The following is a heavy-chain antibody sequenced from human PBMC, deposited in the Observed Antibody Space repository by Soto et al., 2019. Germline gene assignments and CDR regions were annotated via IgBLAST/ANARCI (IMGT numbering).Heavy chain of an antibody. CDR2: INHTGGT. J-gene: IGHJ5*02. CDR3: ATRITVFGLLIPPFDP. Sequence: PLEPQSHTCAVYEGSVNGYYWNWISKPPGKGLEWIGEINHTGGTHYNPSLKSRVTMSVDTSKNQFSLRLSSVTAADTAIYYCATRITVFGLLIPPFDPWGQGTQVTVS. D-gene: IGHD3-3*01. V-gene: IGHV4-34*01. CDR1: EGSVNGYY.